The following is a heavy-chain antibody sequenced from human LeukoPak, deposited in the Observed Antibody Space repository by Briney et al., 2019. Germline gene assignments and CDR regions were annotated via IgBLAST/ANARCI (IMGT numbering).Heavy chain of an antibody. CDR3: ARVWYGSGSLYYYYYYMDV. D-gene: IGHD3-10*01. Sequence: GGSLRLSCAASGFTVNSNYMSWVRQAPGKWLEWVSVIYSGGRPYYADSVKGRFTISRDNSKNTLYLQMNTLRAEDTAVYYCARVWYGSGSLYYYYYYMDVWGKGTTVTISS. V-gene: IGHV3-66*01. CDR1: GFTVNSNY. J-gene: IGHJ6*03. CDR2: IYSGGRP.